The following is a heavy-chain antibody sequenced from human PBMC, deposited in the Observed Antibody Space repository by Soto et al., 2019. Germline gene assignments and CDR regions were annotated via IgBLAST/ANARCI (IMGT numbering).Heavy chain of an antibody. CDR1: GFSLSKARMG. CDR3: ARAPREELPIYYFDS. Sequence: QVTLKESGPALVKPTETLTLTCTVSGFSLSKARMGVSWIRQPPGKALEWLAHIFWNDERSYNTSLKSRLTISRYTSKSQVVHTMTNVDPVDTGTYFCARAPREELPIYYFDSWGQGTLVTVSS. D-gene: IGHD1-7*01. V-gene: IGHV2-26*01. J-gene: IGHJ4*02. CDR2: IFWNDER.